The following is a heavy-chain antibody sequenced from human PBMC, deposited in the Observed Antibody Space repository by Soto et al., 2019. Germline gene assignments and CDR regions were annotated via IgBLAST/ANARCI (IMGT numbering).Heavy chain of an antibody. CDR3: AKDPRRGYDYIWGNYRAYFDY. CDR1: GFNFSSYA. Sequence: GGSLRLSCAASGFNFSSYAMSWVRQAPGKGLEWVSAISVSGGGTYYADSVKGRFTISRDNSKNTLYLQMNSLRAEDTAEFYCAKDPRRGYDYIWGNYRAYFDYWGQGTLVTVSS. V-gene: IGHV3-23*01. J-gene: IGHJ4*02. D-gene: IGHD3-16*02. CDR2: ISVSGGGT.